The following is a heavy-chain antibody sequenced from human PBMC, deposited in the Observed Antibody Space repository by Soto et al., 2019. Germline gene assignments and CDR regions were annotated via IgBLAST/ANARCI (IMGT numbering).Heavy chain of an antibody. CDR1: GFTFSSYA. CDR2: ISGSGGST. CDR3: GKGTYYDFWSGSFDY. D-gene: IGHD3-3*01. V-gene: IGHV3-23*01. Sequence: GGSLSLSCAASGFTFSSYALSWVRQAPGRGLEWVSGISGSGGSTYNADSVKGRFTISRDNSKNTLYLQMNSLRAEDTAVYYCGKGTYYDFWSGSFDYWGQGTLVTVSS. J-gene: IGHJ4*02.